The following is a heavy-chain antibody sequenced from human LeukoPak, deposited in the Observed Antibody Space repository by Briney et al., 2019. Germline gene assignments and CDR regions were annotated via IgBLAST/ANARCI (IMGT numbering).Heavy chain of an antibody. J-gene: IGHJ4*02. CDR2: IIPIFGTA. Sequence: PVASVKVSCKASGGTFSSYAISWVRQAPGQGLEWMGGIIPIFGTANYAQKLQGRVTMTTDTSTSTAYMELRSLRSDDTAVYYCAREREGYSGSYLDYWGQGTLVTVSS. D-gene: IGHD1-26*01. CDR1: GGTFSSYA. CDR3: AREREGYSGSYLDY. V-gene: IGHV1-69*05.